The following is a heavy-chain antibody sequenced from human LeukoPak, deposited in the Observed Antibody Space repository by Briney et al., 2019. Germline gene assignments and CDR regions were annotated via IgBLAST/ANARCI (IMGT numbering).Heavy chain of an antibody. Sequence: SETLSLTCAVYGGPFSGYYWLWIRQPTGKGLEWIGEINHSENTHYNPSLKSRVTISVDTSKNQFSLKLSSVTGADTAVYYCAVIRGVAGFYWGQGTRVSVSS. V-gene: IGHV4-34*01. CDR2: INHSENT. J-gene: IGHJ4*02. D-gene: IGHD6-19*01. CDR3: AVIRGVAGFY. CDR1: GGPFSGYY.